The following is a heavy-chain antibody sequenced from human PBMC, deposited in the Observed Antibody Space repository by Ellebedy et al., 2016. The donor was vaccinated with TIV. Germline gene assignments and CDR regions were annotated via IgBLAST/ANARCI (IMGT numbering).Heavy chain of an antibody. J-gene: IGHJ3*02. CDR2: IKQDGSEK. V-gene: IGHV3-7*01. Sequence: PGGSLRLSCAASGFTSSDYWVSWVRQAPGKGLELVANIKQDGSEKYYVDSVKGRFTISRDNAKNSLYLQMNSLGAEETAVYYCARDRLVGYDAFDIWGQGTMVTVSS. D-gene: IGHD6-25*01. CDR3: ARDRLVGYDAFDI. CDR1: GFTSSDYW.